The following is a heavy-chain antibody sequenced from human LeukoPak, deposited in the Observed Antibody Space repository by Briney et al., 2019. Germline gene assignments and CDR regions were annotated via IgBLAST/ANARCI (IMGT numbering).Heavy chain of an antibody. J-gene: IGHJ4*02. V-gene: IGHV3-23*01. Sequence: SGGSLRLSCAASGFTFSNYWMSWVRQAPGKGLECVAAISRGVGSKYYADSVKGRFTISRDNSKNTLYLQMDSLRADDTAVYYCAKDTAAGECTGGNCYSYFDYWGQGTLVTVSS. CDR3: AKDTAAGECTGGNCYSYFDY. D-gene: IGHD2-15*01. CDR2: ISRGVGSK. CDR1: GFTFSNYW.